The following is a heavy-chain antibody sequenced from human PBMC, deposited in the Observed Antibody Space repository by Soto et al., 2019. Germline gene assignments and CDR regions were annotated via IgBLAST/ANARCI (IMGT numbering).Heavy chain of an antibody. Sequence: PGGSLRLSCAASGFTFSSNDMTWVRQALGKGLEWVSNIDGSGATTYYADFVEGRFTVSRENSKNTVYVQMNNLRADDTALYYCAKNSGWFDSWGQGTRVNVSS. D-gene: IGHD3-10*01. V-gene: IGHV3-23*01. CDR2: IDGSGATT. CDR1: GFTFSSND. J-gene: IGHJ5*01. CDR3: AKNSGWFDS.